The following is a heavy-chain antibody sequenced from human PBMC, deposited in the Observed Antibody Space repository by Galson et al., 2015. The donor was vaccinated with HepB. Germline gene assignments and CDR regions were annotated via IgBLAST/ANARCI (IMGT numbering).Heavy chain of an antibody. CDR3: AKDGTNAAVGFYFDY. Sequence: SLRLSCAASGFTFDDISMHWVRQVPGKGLEWVSLISWDGGYRDYAESVKGRFTISRDNSKNSLYLQMNTLRSEDTAVYYCAKDGTNAAVGFYFDYWGQGTLVTVSS. D-gene: IGHD6-13*01. CDR1: GFTFDDIS. CDR2: ISWDGGYR. J-gene: IGHJ4*02. V-gene: IGHV3-43*01.